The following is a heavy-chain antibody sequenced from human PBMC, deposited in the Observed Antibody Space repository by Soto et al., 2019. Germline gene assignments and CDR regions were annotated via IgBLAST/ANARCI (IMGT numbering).Heavy chain of an antibody. Sequence: LRLSCAASGLTFSSYGMYLVLEAPGKRLEGVAVIWYDGSNKYYADSVKGRFTISRDNSKNTLYLQMNSLRAEDTAVYYCARGPMYSSGWSPKYYFDYWGQGTLVTVSS. CDR1: GLTFSSYG. D-gene: IGHD6-19*01. CDR3: ARGPMYSSGWSPKYYFDY. CDR2: IWYDGSNK. J-gene: IGHJ4*02. V-gene: IGHV3-33*01.